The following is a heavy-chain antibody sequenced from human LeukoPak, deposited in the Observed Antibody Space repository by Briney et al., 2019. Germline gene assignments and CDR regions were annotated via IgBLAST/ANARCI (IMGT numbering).Heavy chain of an antibody. D-gene: IGHD4-17*01. Sequence: PGGSLRLSCEASGFTFSSLYMDWVRQAPGKGLEWVGRIRNKAADYSTDYASSVKGRFTISRDDSRNSLYLQMSSLKSEDTALYYCVRVQHGDSFDFWGQGTLVTVSS. J-gene: IGHJ4*02. CDR3: VRVQHGDSFDF. V-gene: IGHV3-72*01. CDR2: IRNKAADYST. CDR1: GFTFSSLY.